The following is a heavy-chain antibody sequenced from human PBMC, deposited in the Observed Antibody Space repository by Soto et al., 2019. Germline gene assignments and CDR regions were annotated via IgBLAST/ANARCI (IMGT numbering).Heavy chain of an antibody. CDR1: GYTFTSYY. D-gene: IGHD3-10*01. Sequence: ASVKVSCKASGYTFTSYYMNWVRQAPGQGLEWLGIINPSGGYTTYAQRFLGRVTMTSDTSTSTAYMELRSLRSDDTAVYYCARWITMVRGVPDDWFDPWGQGTLVTVSS. CDR3: ARWITMVRGVPDDWFDP. CDR2: INPSGGYT. V-gene: IGHV1-46*01. J-gene: IGHJ5*02.